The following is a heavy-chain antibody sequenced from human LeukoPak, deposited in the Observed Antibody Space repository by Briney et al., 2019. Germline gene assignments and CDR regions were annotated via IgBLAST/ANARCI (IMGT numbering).Heavy chain of an antibody. J-gene: IGHJ4*02. CDR2: ISSGGSTI. D-gene: IGHD2-8*02. V-gene: IGHV3-48*02. CDR3: ARDETGVGSGGIDF. CDR1: GFIFSDYS. Sequence: GGSLRLSCAASGFIFSDYSMNWVRQTPGKGLEWVAYISSGGSTIYYADSVRGRFTISRDSATNSLYLQMNSLGDEDTAVYYCARDETGVGSGGIDFWGQRTLVTVSS.